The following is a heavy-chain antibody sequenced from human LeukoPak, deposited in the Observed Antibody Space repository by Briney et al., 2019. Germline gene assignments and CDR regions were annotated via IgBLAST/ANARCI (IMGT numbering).Heavy chain of an antibody. J-gene: IGHJ4*02. CDR2: ISYDGSNK. D-gene: IGHD5-12*01. V-gene: IGHV3-30*03. CDR1: GFTFSTYG. CDR3: AGATSLATSDH. Sequence: GGSLRLSCAASGFTFSTYGIHSVRQAPDKGLEWVALISYDGSNKYYADSVKGRFTISRDNSKNTLYLQRRGLGTEDPAVYYCAGATSLATSDHWGQGTLVTVSS.